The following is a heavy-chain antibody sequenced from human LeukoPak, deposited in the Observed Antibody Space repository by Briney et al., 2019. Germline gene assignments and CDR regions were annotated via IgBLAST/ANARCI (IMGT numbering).Heavy chain of an antibody. CDR2: IYSGGST. CDR3: ARSPYYDILTGYLDY. V-gene: IGHV3-66*01. CDR1: GFTVSSNY. J-gene: IGHJ4*02. Sequence: GGSLRLSCAASGFTVSSNYMSWVRQAPGKGLEWISVIYSGGSTYYADSVRGRFTISRDNSKNTLYLQMNSLRAEDTAVYYCARSPYYDILTGYLDYWGQGTLVTVSS. D-gene: IGHD3-9*01.